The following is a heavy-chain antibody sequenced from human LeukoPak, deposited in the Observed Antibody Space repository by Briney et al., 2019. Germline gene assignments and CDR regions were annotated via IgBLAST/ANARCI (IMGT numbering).Heavy chain of an antibody. Sequence: GGSLRLSCAASGFTFSSYGMPWVRQAPGKGLEWEAVISYDGSNKYYADSVKGRFTISRDNSKNTLYLQMNSLRAEDTAVYYCAKERGYGDYYFDYRGQGTLVTVSS. J-gene: IGHJ4*02. D-gene: IGHD4-17*01. CDR2: ISYDGSNK. V-gene: IGHV3-30*18. CDR1: GFTFSSYG. CDR3: AKERGYGDYYFDY.